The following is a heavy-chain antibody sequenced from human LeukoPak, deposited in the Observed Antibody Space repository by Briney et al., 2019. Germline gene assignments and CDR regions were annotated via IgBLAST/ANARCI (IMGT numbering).Heavy chain of an antibody. J-gene: IGHJ4*02. CDR2: IIPIFGIA. D-gene: IGHD1-26*01. CDR1: GGTFIIYA. Sequence: SVTVCFKAAGGTFIIYAISWVRQAPGQGLEWMGRIIPIFGIANYAQKFQGRVTITADKSTSTAYMELSSLRSEDTAVYYCARDEWELLGDYYFDYWGQGTLVTVSS. CDR3: ARDEWELLGDYYFDY. V-gene: IGHV1-69*10.